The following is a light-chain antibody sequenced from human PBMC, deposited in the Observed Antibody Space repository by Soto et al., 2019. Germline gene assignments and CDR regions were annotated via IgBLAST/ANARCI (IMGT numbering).Light chain of an antibody. Sequence: DIVMTQSPDALAVSLCERATINCESSQSVLFTSNNKNYLAWYQQKPGQPPKLLLSWASARESGVPERFSGSGSGTLFTLSISSLQAEDVEVYYCQQYYTPPLTFGGGTKVDIK. CDR3: QQYYTPPLT. CDR2: WAS. J-gene: IGKJ4*01. CDR1: QSVLFTSNNKNY. V-gene: IGKV4-1*01.